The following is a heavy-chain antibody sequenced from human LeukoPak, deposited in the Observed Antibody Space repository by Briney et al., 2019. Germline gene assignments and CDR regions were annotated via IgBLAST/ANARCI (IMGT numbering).Heavy chain of an antibody. D-gene: IGHD3-22*01. CDR3: ARGDDSSGYYEDYYYYMDV. CDR1: GFTFSSYS. Sequence: GGSLRLSCAASGFTFSSYSMNWVRQAPGKGLEWVSSISSSSSYIYYADSVKGRFTISRDNAKNSLYLQMNSLRAEDTAVYYCARGDDSSGYYEDYYYYMDVWGKGTTVTVSS. J-gene: IGHJ6*03. CDR2: ISSSSSYI. V-gene: IGHV3-21*01.